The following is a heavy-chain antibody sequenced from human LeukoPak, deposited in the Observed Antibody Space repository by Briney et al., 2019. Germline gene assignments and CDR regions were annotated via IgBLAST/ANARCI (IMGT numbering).Heavy chain of an antibody. J-gene: IGHJ3*02. CDR3: ARVSTPVAFDI. Sequence: ASVKVSCKASGYTFTSYYMHWVRQAPGQGLEWMGWINPNSGGTNYAQKFQGRVTMTRDTSISTAYMEPSRLRSDDTAVYYCARVSTPVAFDIWGQGTMVTVSS. D-gene: IGHD2-15*01. V-gene: IGHV1-2*02. CDR2: INPNSGGT. CDR1: GYTFTSYY.